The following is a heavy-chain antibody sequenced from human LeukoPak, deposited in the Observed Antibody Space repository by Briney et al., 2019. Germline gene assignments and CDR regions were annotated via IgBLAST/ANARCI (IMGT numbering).Heavy chain of an antibody. V-gene: IGHV4-34*01. CDR2: INHSGST. J-gene: IGHJ4*02. D-gene: IGHD1-26*01. CDR1: GGSISSYY. CDR3: ARGRSVGARFDY. Sequence: KTSETLSHTCTVSGGSISSYYWSWIRQPPGKGLEWIGEINHSGSTNYNPSLKSRVTISVDTSKNQFSLKLSSVTAADTAVYYCARGRSVGARFDYWGQGTLVTVSS.